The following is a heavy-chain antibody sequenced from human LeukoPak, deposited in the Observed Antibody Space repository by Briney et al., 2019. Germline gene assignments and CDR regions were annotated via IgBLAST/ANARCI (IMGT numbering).Heavy chain of an antibody. V-gene: IGHV4-59*12. D-gene: IGHD2-15*01. CDR1: GGSLSTYY. Sequence: PSETLSLTCSVSGGSLSTYYWTWTRQPPGKGLEWIDYIHQSGSTEFNPSLKSRVTMSLDTSRNQFSLKMTSVTAADTAVYYCSREQYTFDGNGWFGMDVWGQGTTVTVSS. CDR3: SREQYTFDGNGWFGMDV. CDR2: IHQSGST. J-gene: IGHJ6*02.